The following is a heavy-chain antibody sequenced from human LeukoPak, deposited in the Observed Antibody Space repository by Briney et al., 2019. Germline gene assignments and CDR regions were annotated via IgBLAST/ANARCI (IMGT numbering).Heavy chain of an antibody. Sequence: PGGSLRLSCAASGFSFSSYGMHWVRQAPGKGLEWVAFKRSYGSDEFYADSVRGRFTISRDNKNTLYLQMNSLRAEDTAVYYCAKMGDVVVPAAIRAEYFQHWGQGTLVTVSS. CDR2: KRSYGSDE. D-gene: IGHD2-2*02. V-gene: IGHV3-30*02. J-gene: IGHJ1*01. CDR3: AKMGDVVVPAAIRAEYFQH. CDR1: GFSFSSYG.